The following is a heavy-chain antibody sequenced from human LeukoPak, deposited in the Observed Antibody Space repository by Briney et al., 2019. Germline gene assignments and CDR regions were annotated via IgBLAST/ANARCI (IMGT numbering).Heavy chain of an antibody. J-gene: IGHJ4*02. CDR1: GFTFSTNA. Sequence: GGSLRLSCLTSGFTFSTNAMSWVRQAPGKGLEWISGISGSGASTYYADSVKGRFTISRDNSKNTLYLQMNSLRAEDTAVYYCAKVDYYGSGSLDYWGQGTLVTVSS. CDR3: AKVDYYGSGSLDY. CDR2: ISGSGAST. D-gene: IGHD3-10*01. V-gene: IGHV3-23*01.